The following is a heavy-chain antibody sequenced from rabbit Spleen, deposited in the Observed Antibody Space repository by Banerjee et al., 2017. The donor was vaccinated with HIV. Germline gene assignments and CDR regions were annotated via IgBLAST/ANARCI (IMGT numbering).Heavy chain of an antibody. CDR1: GFSLFSYW. Sequence: EESGGGLVKPGGTLTLTCKASGFSLFSYWMCWVRQAPGKGLDLIGCIYAGDGSTDYTNWVNGRFTISKTSSTVDLKITSLTAADTATYFCARDKELAIWGYEFDLWGPGTLVTVS. V-gene: IGHV1S42*01. D-gene: IGHD3-1*01. CDR2: IYAGDGST. J-gene: IGHJ4*01. CDR3: ARDKELAIWGYEFDL.